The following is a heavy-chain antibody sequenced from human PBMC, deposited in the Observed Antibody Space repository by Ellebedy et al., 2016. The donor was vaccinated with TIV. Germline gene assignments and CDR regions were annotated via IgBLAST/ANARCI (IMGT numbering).Heavy chain of an antibody. CDR2: ISYDGSHK. D-gene: IGHD6-19*01. CDR3: TREIRSSGRAGIFDL. Sequence: GESLKISCAASGFTFSSYAMHWVRQAPGIGLEWVAVISYDGSHKDYTDSVKGRFTISRDTSKNKVDLLMNSLRPEDSGIFFCTREIRSSGRAGIFDLWGQGTLVTVSS. V-gene: IGHV3-30*14. J-gene: IGHJ4*02. CDR1: GFTFSSYA.